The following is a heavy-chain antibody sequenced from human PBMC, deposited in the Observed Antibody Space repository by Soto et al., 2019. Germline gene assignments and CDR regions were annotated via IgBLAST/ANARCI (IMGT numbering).Heavy chain of an antibody. CDR3: AKTTGWPGFDY. J-gene: IGHJ4*02. CDR1: GASIRNFY. D-gene: IGHD6-19*01. Sequence: QVHLQESGPGLVKPSETMSLTCTASGASIRNFYWNWVRQFPGKGLEWIGHIYNGERTNYNPSLKRRGTISVDTSKNQLSLKLSSVTVADTAVYYCAKTTGWPGFDYWGQGTLVGVSS. V-gene: IGHV4-59*01. CDR2: IYNGERT.